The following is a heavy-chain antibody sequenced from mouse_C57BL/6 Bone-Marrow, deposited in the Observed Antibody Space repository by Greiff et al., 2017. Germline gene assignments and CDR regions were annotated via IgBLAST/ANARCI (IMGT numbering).Heavy chain of an antibody. Sequence: QVQLQQPGAELVKPGASVKLSCKASGYTFTSYWMQWVKQRPGQGLEWIGEIDPSDSDTNYNQKFKGKATLTVDKSSSTAYMQLCGLTSEDSAVSCCGTGGCFAYWGQGTLVTVSA. CDR2: IDPSDSDT. CDR3: GTGGCFAY. D-gene: IGHD5-1*01. CDR1: GYTFTSYW. J-gene: IGHJ3*01. V-gene: IGHV1-50*01.